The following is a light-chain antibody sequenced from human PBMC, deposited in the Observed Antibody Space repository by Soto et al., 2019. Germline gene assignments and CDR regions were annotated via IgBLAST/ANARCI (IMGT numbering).Light chain of an antibody. CDR1: QSISSW. V-gene: IGKV1-5*01. J-gene: IGKJ1*01. Sequence: DIQMTHSPSTLSASVGDIVTITCRASQSISSWLAWYQQKPGKAPKLLIYDASNLESGVPSRFSGSGSGTEFTLTISSLQPDDFATYFCQQYSDYSRTFGQGTKVDIK. CDR3: QQYSDYSRT. CDR2: DAS.